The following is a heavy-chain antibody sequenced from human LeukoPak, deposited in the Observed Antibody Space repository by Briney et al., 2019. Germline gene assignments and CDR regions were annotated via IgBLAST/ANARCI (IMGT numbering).Heavy chain of an antibody. V-gene: IGHV3-30*02. J-gene: IGHJ4*01. CDR1: GFSLSSYG. CDR3: AKESRRYCTNGVCPFYY. Sequence: GPSLRLSCAAAGFSLSSYGIGSVRQPPGDGLGWVAFIRYDGSNKYYADSVKVRFTISRDNSKNTLYLQVNSLRAEDTAVYYCAKESRRYCTNGVCPFYYWGQGTLVTVSS. D-gene: IGHD2-8*01. CDR2: IRYDGSNK.